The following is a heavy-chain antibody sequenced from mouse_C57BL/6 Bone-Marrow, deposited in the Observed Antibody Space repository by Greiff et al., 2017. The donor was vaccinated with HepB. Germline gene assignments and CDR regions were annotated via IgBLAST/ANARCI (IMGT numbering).Heavy chain of an antibody. CDR3: TREGLGGRTMDY. J-gene: IGHJ4*01. CDR2: IHPNSGDT. V-gene: IGHV1S130*01. Sequence: QVQLQQSGSVLVRPGGSVKLSCKASGYTFTNSWMHWAKQRPGQGLEWLGRIHPNSGDTDYNDKFKGKATLTIDTSSNTTYVDLSSLTSEDSAVSYCTREGLGGRTMDYWGQGTSVTVSS. D-gene: IGHD4-1*01. CDR1: GYTFTNSW.